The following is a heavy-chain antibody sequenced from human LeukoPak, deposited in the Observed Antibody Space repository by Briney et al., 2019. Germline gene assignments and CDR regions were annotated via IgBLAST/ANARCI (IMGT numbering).Heavy chain of an antibody. CDR2: IYASGST. J-gene: IGHJ4*02. V-gene: IGHV4-61*02. CDR1: GGSISSISYY. Sequence: SQTLSLTCTVSGGSISSISYYWSWIRQPAGKGLEWIGRIYASGSTHYNPTLKSRVTISVATSKNQFSLKLSSVTAADTAVYYCAKVADSWGLDYWGQGTLVTVSS. D-gene: IGHD3-16*01. CDR3: AKVADSWGLDY.